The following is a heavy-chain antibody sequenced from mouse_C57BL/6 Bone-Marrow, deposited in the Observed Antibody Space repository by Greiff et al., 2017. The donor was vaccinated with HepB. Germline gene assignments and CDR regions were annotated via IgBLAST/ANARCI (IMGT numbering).Heavy chain of an antibody. CDR3: ARRRDGYYRAWFAY. V-gene: IGHV1-84*01. CDR2: IYPGSGNT. J-gene: IGHJ3*01. Sequence: QVHVKQSGPELVKPGASVKISCKASGYTFTDYYINWVKQRPGQGLEWIGWIYPGSGNTKYNEKFKGKATLTVDTSSSTAYMQLSSLTSEDSAVYFCARRRDGYYRAWFAYWGQGTLVTVSA. CDR1: GYTFTDYY. D-gene: IGHD2-3*01.